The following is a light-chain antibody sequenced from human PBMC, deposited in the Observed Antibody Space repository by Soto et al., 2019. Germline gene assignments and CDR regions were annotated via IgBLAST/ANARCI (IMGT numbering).Light chain of an antibody. J-gene: IGKJ5*01. V-gene: IGKV3-20*01. CDR2: GAS. CDR3: QKYKNWPPIT. CDR1: QSVHSNF. Sequence: ELVLAQSPGTLSLSPGEKATLSCRASQSVHSNFLAWYQHKPGQAPRLLIYGASSRATGIPDRFSGSVSGRDFTPTISSLQSEDFAVYYCQKYKNWPPITCGQGERPEIK.